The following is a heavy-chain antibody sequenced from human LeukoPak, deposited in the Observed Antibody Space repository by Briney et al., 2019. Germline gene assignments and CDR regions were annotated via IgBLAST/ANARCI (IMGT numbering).Heavy chain of an antibody. J-gene: IGHJ4*02. CDR1: GYTFTGYY. CDR2: INPSGGST. CDR3: ARAGDNYDFWSGYYLIY. D-gene: IGHD3-3*01. V-gene: IGHV1-46*01. Sequence: ASVKVSCKASGYTFTGYYMHWVRQAPGQGLEWMGIINPSGGSTSYAQRFQGRGTMTRDTSTSTVYMELSSLRSEDKAVYYCARAGDNYDFWSGYYLIYWGQGTLVTVSS.